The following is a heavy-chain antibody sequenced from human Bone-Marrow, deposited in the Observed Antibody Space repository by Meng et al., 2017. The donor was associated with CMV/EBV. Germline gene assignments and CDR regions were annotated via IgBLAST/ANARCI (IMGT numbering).Heavy chain of an antibody. CDR3: ARPRREGYNYHAFDI. J-gene: IGHJ3*02. D-gene: IGHD5-24*01. CDR2: IYPGDSDT. V-gene: IGHV5-51*01. CDR1: GYSFTSYW. Sequence: KVSCKGSGYSFTSYWIAWVRQMPGKGLEWMGIIYPGDSDTGYSPSFQGQVTISADKSIDTAYLQWSSRKASDTAMYYCARPRREGYNYHAFDIWGQGTMVTVSS.